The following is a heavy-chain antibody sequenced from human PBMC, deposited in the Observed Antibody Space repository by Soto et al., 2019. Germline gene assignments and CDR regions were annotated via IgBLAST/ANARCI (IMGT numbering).Heavy chain of an antibody. CDR3: ATDPWEFKASYFDY. D-gene: IGHD1-26*01. CDR2: SDPEDGET. Sequence: ASVKVSCKVSGYTLTELSMHWVRQAPGKGLEWMGGSDPEDGETIYAQKFQGRVTMTEDTSTDTAYMELSSLRSEDTAVYYCATDPWEFKASYFDYWGQGTLVTVSS. CDR1: GYTLTELS. V-gene: IGHV1-24*01. J-gene: IGHJ4*02.